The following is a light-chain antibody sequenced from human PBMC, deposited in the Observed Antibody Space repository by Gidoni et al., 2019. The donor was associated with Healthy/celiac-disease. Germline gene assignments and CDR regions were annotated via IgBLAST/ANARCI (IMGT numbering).Light chain of an antibody. CDR1: SSNIGRNT. CDR2: SNN. CDR3: AAWDDSLNGPV. V-gene: IGLV1-44*01. J-gene: IGLJ2*01. Sequence: SVLTQPPSASGTPGQMVTISCSGSSSNIGRNTVNWYQQLPGTAPKLLIYSNNQRPSGVPARFSGSKSGTSASLASSGLQSEDEADYYCAAWDDSLNGPVFGGGTKLTVL.